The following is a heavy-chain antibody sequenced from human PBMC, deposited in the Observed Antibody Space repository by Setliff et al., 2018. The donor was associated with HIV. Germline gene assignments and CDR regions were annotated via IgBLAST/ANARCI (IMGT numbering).Heavy chain of an antibody. CDR3: ARGQFRLRPDSLDL. Sequence: LRLSCEGSGFTLSVYGMHWVRQAPGKGLEWVAILWYDGGKKHYADSLKGRFTISRDDSKNTLYLQMNSLRAEDTALYYCARGQFRLRPDSLDLWGQGTLVTVSS. CDR1: GFTLSVYG. J-gene: IGHJ3*01. V-gene: IGHV3-33*01. D-gene: IGHD2-21*01. CDR2: LWYDGGKK.